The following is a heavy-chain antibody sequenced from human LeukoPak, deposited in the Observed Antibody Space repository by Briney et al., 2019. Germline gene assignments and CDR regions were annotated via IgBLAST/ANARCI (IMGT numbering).Heavy chain of an antibody. CDR1: GGTFSSYS. CDR2: VIPIFGTA. D-gene: IGHD3-3*01. V-gene: IGHV1-69*01. Sequence: ASVKVSCKASGGTFSSYSISWVRQAPGQGLEWMGGVIPIFGTANYAQKFQGRVTITADESTSTAYMEVSRMTSDDTAVYYCATSGGTSGPELDYWGQGTLVTVSS. CDR3: ATSGGTSGPELDY. J-gene: IGHJ4*02.